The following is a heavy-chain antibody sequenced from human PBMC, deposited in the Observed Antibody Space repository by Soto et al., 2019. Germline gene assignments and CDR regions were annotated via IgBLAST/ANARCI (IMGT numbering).Heavy chain of an antibody. D-gene: IGHD1-26*01. J-gene: IGHJ3*02. CDR1: GYTLTELS. V-gene: IGHV1-24*01. CDR3: ATDLVGGSYYDAFDI. Sequence: ASVKVSCKVSGYTLTELSMHWVRQAPGKGLEWMGGFDPEDGETIYAQKFQGRVTMTEDTSTDTAYMELSSLRSEDTAVYYCATDLVGGSYYDAFDIWGQGTMVTVSS. CDR2: FDPEDGET.